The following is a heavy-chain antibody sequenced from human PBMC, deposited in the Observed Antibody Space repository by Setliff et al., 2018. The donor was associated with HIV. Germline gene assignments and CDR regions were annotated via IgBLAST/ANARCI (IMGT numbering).Heavy chain of an antibody. CDR2: INYRGNT. Sequence: SETLSLTCTVSGGSISTSRYYWGWIRQPPGKGLEWIGSINYRGNTYYNPSLKSRVTMSVDTSKNQFSLKLRSVTTADTAVYYCARRYGGYVKYWGQGTLVTVSS. CDR3: ARRYGGYVKY. V-gene: IGHV4-39*07. J-gene: IGHJ4*02. CDR1: GGSISTSRYY. D-gene: IGHD5-12*01.